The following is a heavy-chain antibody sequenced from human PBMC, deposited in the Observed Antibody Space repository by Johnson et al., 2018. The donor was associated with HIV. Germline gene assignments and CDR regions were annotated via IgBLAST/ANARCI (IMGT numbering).Heavy chain of an antibody. CDR2: ISYDGSNK. CDR3: AKGEAQEGCIQLRSFAFDF. J-gene: IGHJ3*01. D-gene: IGHD5-24*01. V-gene: IGHV3-30*14. CDR1: GFTFSSYA. Sequence: QVQLVESGGGVVQPGRSLRLSCAASGFTFSSYAMNWVRQDPGKGLEWVAVISYDGSNKYYTDSVKGRFTISRDNSSNTLYLHMGTLGPEETSVYYCAKGEAQEGCIQLRSFAFDFWGRGTMVTVSS.